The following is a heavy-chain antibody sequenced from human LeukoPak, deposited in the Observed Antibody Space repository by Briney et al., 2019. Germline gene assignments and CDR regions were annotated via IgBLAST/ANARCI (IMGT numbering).Heavy chain of an antibody. CDR1: GGSISSYY. CDR2: IYYSGST. D-gene: IGHD4-23*01. V-gene: IGHV4-59*01. J-gene: IGHJ4*02. Sequence: SETLSLTCTVSGGSISSYYWSWIRQPPGKGLEWIGYIYYSGSTNYNPSLKSRVTISVDTSKNQFSLKLSSVTAADTAVYYCARTACRVVTPYFDYWGQGTLVTVSS. CDR3: ARTACRVVTPYFDY.